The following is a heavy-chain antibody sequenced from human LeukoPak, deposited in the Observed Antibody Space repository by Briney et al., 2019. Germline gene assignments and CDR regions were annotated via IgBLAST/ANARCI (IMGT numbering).Heavy chain of an antibody. J-gene: IGHJ4*02. CDR2: IYYSGST. D-gene: IGHD5-18*01. CDR1: GGSISSYY. CDR3: AGDRVGSYDY. V-gene: IGHV4-59*01. Sequence: SETLSLTCTVSGGSISSYYWSWIRQPPGKGLEWIGYIYYSGSTNYNPSLKSRVTISVDTSKNQFSLKLSSVTAADTAVYYCAGDRVGSYDYWGQGTLVTVSS.